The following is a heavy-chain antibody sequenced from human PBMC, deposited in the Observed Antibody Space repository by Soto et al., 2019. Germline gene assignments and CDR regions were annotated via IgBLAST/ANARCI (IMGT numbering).Heavy chain of an antibody. D-gene: IGHD6-19*01. J-gene: IGHJ4*02. V-gene: IGHV3-23*01. CDR3: AKDVESGWYEAFDY. CDR2: IRSFDYRT. CDR1: GFASSQYG. Sequence: GRSLRLSCTASGFASSQYGMSWVRQAPGKGLEWVSSIRSFDYRTNYADSVKGRFTISRDNSKSTLSLQMNSLRAEDTAVYYCAKDVESGWYEAFDYWGPGTLVTVSS.